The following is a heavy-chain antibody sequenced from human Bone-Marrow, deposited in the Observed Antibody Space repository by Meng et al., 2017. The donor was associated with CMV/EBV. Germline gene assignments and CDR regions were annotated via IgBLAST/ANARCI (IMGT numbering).Heavy chain of an antibody. V-gene: IGHV1-46*01. D-gene: IGHD6-19*01. CDR1: GYICTRYY. CDR3: ARDGSAWSFDY. J-gene: IGHJ4*02. Sequence: SCKASGYICTRYYIHWVRQAPGQGLEWMGMIDPSGGTTSYAQKFQGRVTMTRDTSTSTVYVEVNSLRSEDTSVYYCARDGSAWSFDYWGQGTLVTVSS. CDR2: IDPSGGTT.